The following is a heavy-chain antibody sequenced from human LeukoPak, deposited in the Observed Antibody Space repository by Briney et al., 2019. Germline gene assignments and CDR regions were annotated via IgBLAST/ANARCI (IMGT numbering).Heavy chain of an antibody. J-gene: IGHJ4*02. CDR2: LFYTGNT. CDR1: GGSINTGDYY. CDR3: ARENIVSTRDFDY. V-gene: IGHV4-39*07. Sequence: PSETLSLTCSVSGGSINTGDYYWTWIRQPPGKGLEWIGSLFYTGNTYYNPSLKSRVTISIDTSKNQFSLKLISVTAAGTAVYYCARENIVSTRDFDYWGRGTLVTVSS. D-gene: IGHD5/OR15-5a*01.